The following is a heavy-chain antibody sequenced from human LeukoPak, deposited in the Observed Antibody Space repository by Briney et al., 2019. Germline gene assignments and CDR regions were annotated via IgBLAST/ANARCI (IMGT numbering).Heavy chain of an antibody. J-gene: IGHJ4*02. CDR1: GYTFTSFG. D-gene: IGHD3-22*01. Sequence: ASVKVSCKASGYTFTSFGISWVRQAPGQGLEWMGWISAYNGNTNYAQKLQGRVTMTTDTSTSTAYMELSSLRSEDTAVYYCARPPRGDSSGYYFDYWGQGTLVTVSS. CDR3: ARPPRGDSSGYYFDY. V-gene: IGHV1-18*01. CDR2: ISAYNGNT.